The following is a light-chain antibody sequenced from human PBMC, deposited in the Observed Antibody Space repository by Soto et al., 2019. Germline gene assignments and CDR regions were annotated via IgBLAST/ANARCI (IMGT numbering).Light chain of an antibody. CDR2: DTS. CDR3: LLYFDVARV. V-gene: IGLV7-46*01. J-gene: IGLJ2*01. Sequence: QAVVTQEPSLTVSPGGTVTLTFGSSTGTLTSGHFPYWFQQKPDQAPRALIFDTSKKYSWTPARFSGSLLGGKAALTLSGAQPEDEADYYCLLYFDVARVFGGGTKLTVL. CDR1: TGTLTSGHF.